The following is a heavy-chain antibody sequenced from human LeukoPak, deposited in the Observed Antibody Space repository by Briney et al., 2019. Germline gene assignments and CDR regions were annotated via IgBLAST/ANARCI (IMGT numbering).Heavy chain of an antibody. CDR1: GYTFTSYG. CDR2: ISAYNGNT. CDR3: ARDRPRDGYNSGMDY. V-gene: IGHV1-18*01. D-gene: IGHD5-24*01. J-gene: IGHJ4*02. Sequence: GASVKVSCKASGYTFTSYGISWVRQAPGQGLEWMGWISAYNGNTNYAQKLQGRVTMTTDTSTSTAYMELRSLRSDDTAVYYCARDRPRDGYNSGMDYWGQGTLVTVSS.